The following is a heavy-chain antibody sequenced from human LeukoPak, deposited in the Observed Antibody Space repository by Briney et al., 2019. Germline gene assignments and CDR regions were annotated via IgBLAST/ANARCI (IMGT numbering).Heavy chain of an antibody. CDR3: ARNQAEPTYYDFWSGYYFYYYYYGMDV. V-gene: IGHV1-8*01. CDR1: GYTFTSYD. CDR2: MNPNSGNT. Sequence: ASVKVSCKASGYTFTSYDINWVRQATGQGLEWMGWMNPNSGNTGYAQKFQGRVTMTRNTSISTAYMELSRLRSEDTAVYYCARNQAEPTYYDFWSGYYFYYYYYGMDVWGQGTTVTVSS. J-gene: IGHJ6*02. D-gene: IGHD3-3*01.